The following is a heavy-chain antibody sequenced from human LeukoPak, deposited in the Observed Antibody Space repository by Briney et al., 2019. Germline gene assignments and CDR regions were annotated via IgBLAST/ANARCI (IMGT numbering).Heavy chain of an antibody. CDR1: GYTFTSYW. V-gene: IGHV5-51*01. Sequence: GESLKISCKGSGYTFTSYWIGWVRQMPGKGLEWMGIIYPGDSDTRYSPSFQGQVTVSADKSISSAYLQWSSLKASDTAMYYCAKSLVATISSFDYWGQGTLVTVSS. CDR2: IYPGDSDT. CDR3: AKSLVATISSFDY. J-gene: IGHJ4*02. D-gene: IGHD5-12*01.